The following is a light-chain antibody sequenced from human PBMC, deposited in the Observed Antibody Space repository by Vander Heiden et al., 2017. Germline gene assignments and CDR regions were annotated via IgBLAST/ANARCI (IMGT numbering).Light chain of an antibody. CDR1: QGISSY. CDR2: AAS. Sequence: AIRMTQSPSSFSASTGDRVTITCRASQGISSYLAWYQQKPVKAPKLLIYAASTLQSGVPSRFSGSGSGTDFTLTISFLQSEDFATYYCQQNYSYPRVTFGQGTRLEIK. CDR3: QQNYSYPRVT. V-gene: IGKV1-8*01. J-gene: IGKJ5*01.